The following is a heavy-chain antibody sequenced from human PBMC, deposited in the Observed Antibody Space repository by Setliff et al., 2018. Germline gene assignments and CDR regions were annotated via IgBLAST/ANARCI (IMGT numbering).Heavy chain of an antibody. D-gene: IGHD2-2*01. CDR1: GFTFSSHG. V-gene: IGHV3-23*01. Sequence: GGSLRLSCAASGFTFSSHGMSWVRQAPAKGLEWVSTITSDGGTTWYADSVKGRFTIYRDNSKNILYLQMNSLRAEDTAVYYCAPHPRSSDWRALDYWGQGTLVTVSS. CDR3: APHPRSSDWRALDY. J-gene: IGHJ4*02. CDR2: ITSDGGTT.